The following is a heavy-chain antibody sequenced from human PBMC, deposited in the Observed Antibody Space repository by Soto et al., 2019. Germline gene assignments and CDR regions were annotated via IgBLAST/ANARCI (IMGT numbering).Heavy chain of an antibody. CDR2: INHSGST. D-gene: IGHD2-8*01. J-gene: IGHJ1*01. CDR3: ARGPWCTNGVCYTPAEYFQH. V-gene: IGHV4-34*01. CDR1: GWSFSGYY. Sequence: SETLSLTCAVYGWSFSGYYWSWIRPPPGKGLEWIGEINHSGSTNYNPSLKSRVTISVDTSKNQFSLKLSSVTAADTAVYYCARGPWCTNGVCYTPAEYFQHWGQGTLVTVSS.